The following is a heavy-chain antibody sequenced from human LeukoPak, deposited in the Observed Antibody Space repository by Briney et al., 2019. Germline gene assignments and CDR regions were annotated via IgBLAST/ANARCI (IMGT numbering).Heavy chain of an antibody. Sequence: PGGSLRLSCAASGFTFSSYEMNWVRQAPGKGLEWVSTISGSGGSTYYADSVKGRFTISRDNSKNTLYLQMNSLRAEDTAVYFCAKVSGSGVATLIVVIPYYFDYWGQGTLVTVSS. CDR1: GFTFSSYE. V-gene: IGHV3-23*01. CDR2: ISGSGGST. CDR3: AKVSGSGVATLIVVIPYYFDY. D-gene: IGHD3-22*01. J-gene: IGHJ4*02.